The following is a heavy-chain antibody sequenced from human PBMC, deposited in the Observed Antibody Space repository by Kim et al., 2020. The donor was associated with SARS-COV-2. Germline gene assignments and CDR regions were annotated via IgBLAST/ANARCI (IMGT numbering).Heavy chain of an antibody. CDR3: ARESQWPYDAFDI. V-gene: IGHV3-30*01. D-gene: IGHD6-19*01. Sequence: YADSVKGRFTISRDNSKNTLYLQMNSLRAEDTAVYYCARESQWPYDAFDIWGQGTMVTVSS. J-gene: IGHJ3*02.